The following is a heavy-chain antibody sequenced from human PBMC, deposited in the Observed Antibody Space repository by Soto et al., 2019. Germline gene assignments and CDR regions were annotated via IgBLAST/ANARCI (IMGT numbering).Heavy chain of an antibody. J-gene: IGHJ6*02. V-gene: IGHV3-53*01. CDR3: AGPIAARPSYYYYGMEV. CDR2: LYSGGST. D-gene: IGHD6-25*01. Sequence: QPAGSLRLSCASSGFTVSSNYMNWFRQAPGKGLEWICVLYSGGSTYYADSVKGRFTISRDNSKNTLYLQMNSLRADDTAVYYFAGPIAARPSYYYYGMEVWGQGTTVTVSS. CDR1: GFTVSSNY.